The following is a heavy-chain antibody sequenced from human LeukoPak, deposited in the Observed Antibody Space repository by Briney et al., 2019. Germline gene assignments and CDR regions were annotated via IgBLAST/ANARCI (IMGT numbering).Heavy chain of an antibody. V-gene: IGHV4-4*02. CDR3: AREGGFYRPLDY. D-gene: IGHD6-25*01. CDR2: VHLDGRT. J-gene: IGHJ4*02. CDR1: GGSVSSTNW. Sequence: SETLSPTCGVSGGSVSSTNWWTWIRQPPGKGLEWIGEVHLDGRTNFNPSLKRRLTMSVDLSENHVPLKLTSVTAADTAVYYCAREGGFYRPLDYSGQGTLVTVSS.